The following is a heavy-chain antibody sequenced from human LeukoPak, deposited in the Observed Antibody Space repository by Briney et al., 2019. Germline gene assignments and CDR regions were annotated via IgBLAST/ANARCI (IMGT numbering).Heavy chain of an antibody. CDR1: GFTFSSYT. CDR3: AREFLARFDP. J-gene: IGHJ5*02. D-gene: IGHD3-3*01. Sequence: GGSLRLSCAASGFTFSSYTMNWVRQAPGKGLEWVSSITSSSSYIYYADSVKGRFTISRHNAKNSLYLQMDSLRAEDTAVYYCAREFLARFDPWGQGTLVTVSS. CDR2: ITSSSSYI. V-gene: IGHV3-21*01.